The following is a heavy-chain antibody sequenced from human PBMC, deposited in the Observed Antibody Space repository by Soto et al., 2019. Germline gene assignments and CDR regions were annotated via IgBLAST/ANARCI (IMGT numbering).Heavy chain of an antibody. J-gene: IGHJ6*02. CDR3: ATPGGLPAATYYYYGMDV. D-gene: IGHD2-2*01. CDR1: GYTLTELS. CDR2: FDPEDGET. Sequence: QVQLVQSGAEVKKPGASVKVSCKVSGYTLTELSMHWVRQAPGKGLEWMGGFDPEDGETIYAQKFQGRVTMTEDTSTGTAYMELSSLRSEDTAVYYCATPGGLPAATYYYYGMDVWGQGTTVTVSS. V-gene: IGHV1-24*01.